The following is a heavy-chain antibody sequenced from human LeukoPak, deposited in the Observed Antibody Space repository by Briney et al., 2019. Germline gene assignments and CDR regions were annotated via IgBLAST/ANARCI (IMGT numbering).Heavy chain of an antibody. CDR3: ARFVSIAVAPDY. D-gene: IGHD6-19*01. CDR1: GFTFSNAW. Sequence: GGSLRLSCAASGFTFSNAWMNWVRQAPGKGLEWVSSISSSSSYIYYADSVKGRFTISRDNAKNSLYLQMNSLRAEDTAVYYCARFVSIAVAPDYWGQGTLVTVSS. J-gene: IGHJ4*02. V-gene: IGHV3-21*01. CDR2: ISSSSSYI.